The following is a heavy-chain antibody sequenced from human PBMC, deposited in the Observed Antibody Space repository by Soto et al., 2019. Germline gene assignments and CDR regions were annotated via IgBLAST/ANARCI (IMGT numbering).Heavy chain of an antibody. CDR2: ISGYNGDA. CDR1: GYTFTRYG. CDR3: AKKGQPPYYYYGLDV. J-gene: IGHJ6*02. Sequence: SVKVSCKASGYTFTRYGISWVRQAPGQGLEWMGWISGYNGDANYAQRFQGRVSMTIDTSTTTAYMELRTLTPDDTAVYYCAKKGQPPYYYYGLDVWGQGTTVTVS. V-gene: IGHV1-18*01.